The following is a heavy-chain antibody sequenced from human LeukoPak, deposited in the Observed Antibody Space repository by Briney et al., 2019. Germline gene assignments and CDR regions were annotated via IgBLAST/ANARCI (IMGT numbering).Heavy chain of an antibody. CDR1: GFTVSSNY. CDR2: IYSGGST. V-gene: IGHV3-66*02. D-gene: IGHD1-26*01. CDR3: ASRGGSYYVDY. J-gene: IGHJ4*02. Sequence: GGSLRLSCVASGFTVSSNYMSWVRQAPGKGLEWVSVIYSGGSTYYADSVKGRFTISRDNSKDTLYLQMNSLRAEDTAVYYCASRGGSYYVDYWGQGTLVTVSS.